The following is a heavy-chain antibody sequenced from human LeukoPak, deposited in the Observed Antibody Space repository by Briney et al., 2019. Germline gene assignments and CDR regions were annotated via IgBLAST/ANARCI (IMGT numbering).Heavy chain of an antibody. CDR2: INHSGST. Sequence: SETLSLTCAVYGGSFSGYYWSWIRQPPGKGLEWIGEINHSGSTNYNPSLKSRVTISVDTSKNQFSLKLSSVTAADTAVYYCARDLALDGYNGTDYWGQGTLVTVSS. V-gene: IGHV4-34*01. CDR1: GGSFSGYY. CDR3: ARDLALDGYNGTDY. D-gene: IGHD5-24*01. J-gene: IGHJ4*02.